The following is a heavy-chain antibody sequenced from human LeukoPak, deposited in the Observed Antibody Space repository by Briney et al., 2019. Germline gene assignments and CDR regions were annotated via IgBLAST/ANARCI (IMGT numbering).Heavy chain of an antibody. J-gene: IGHJ4*02. CDR3: ARIGYSSSSFDY. Sequence: GGSLRLSCAASGFTFRNYWMSWVRQAPGKGLEWVANIKQDGSLKYYVDSLKGRFTISRDNAKTSVYLQMSSLRAKDTAVYFCARIGYSSSSFDYWGQGTLVTVSS. D-gene: IGHD6-6*01. V-gene: IGHV3-7*01. CDR2: IKQDGSLK. CDR1: GFTFRNYW.